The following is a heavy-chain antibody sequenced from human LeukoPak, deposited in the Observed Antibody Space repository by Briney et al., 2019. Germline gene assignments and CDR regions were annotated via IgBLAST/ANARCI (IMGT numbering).Heavy chain of an antibody. CDR1: ESTFSGYY. CDR2: ISYSGDTI. J-gene: IGHJ5*02. V-gene: IGHV3-11*04. CDR3: ARENWNDWFDP. Sequence: GGSLRLSCAASESTFSGYYMSWIRQAPGKGLEWVSYISYSGDTIYYADSVKGRFTVSRDNAKNSLYLQMNSLRAEDTAVYYCARENWNDWFDPWGQGTRVTVSS. D-gene: IGHD1-1*01.